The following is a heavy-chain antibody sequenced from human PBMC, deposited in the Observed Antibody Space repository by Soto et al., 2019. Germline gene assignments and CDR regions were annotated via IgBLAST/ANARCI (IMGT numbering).Heavy chain of an antibody. V-gene: IGHV1-3*01. CDR3: ARGGGGDYDY. J-gene: IGHJ4*02. Sequence: RQAPGQRLEWMGWINAGNGNTKYSQKFQGRVTITRDTSASTAYMELSSLRSEDTAVYYCARGGGGDYDYWGQGTLVTVSS. D-gene: IGHD2-21*01. CDR2: INAGNGNT.